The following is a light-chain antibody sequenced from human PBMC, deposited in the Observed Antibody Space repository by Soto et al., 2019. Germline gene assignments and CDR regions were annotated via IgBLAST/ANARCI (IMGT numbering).Light chain of an antibody. V-gene: IGKV3-15*01. CDR1: QSVSSN. CDR3: QQYNNWPPYT. CDR2: GAS. J-gene: IGKJ2*01. Sequence: EIVMTQSPATLSVSPGERATISCRASQSVSSNLAWYQQKPGQAPRLLIYGASTRATGIPARFSGSGSGTEFTLTISSLQSEDFAVYYGQQYNNWPPYTFGQGTKLEIK.